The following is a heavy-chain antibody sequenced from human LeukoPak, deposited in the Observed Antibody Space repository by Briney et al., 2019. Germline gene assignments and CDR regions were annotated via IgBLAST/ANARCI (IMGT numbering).Heavy chain of an antibody. CDR1: GFTFDDYA. J-gene: IGHJ3*02. V-gene: IGHV3-9*03. Sequence: GGSLRLSCAASGFTFDDYAMHWVRQAPGKGLEWVSGISWNSGSIGYADSVKGRFTISRDNAKNSLYLQMNSLRAEDMALYYCAKGQGYYYDSSGYNAFDIWGQGTMVTVS. CDR2: ISWNSGSI. D-gene: IGHD3-22*01. CDR3: AKGQGYYYDSSGYNAFDI.